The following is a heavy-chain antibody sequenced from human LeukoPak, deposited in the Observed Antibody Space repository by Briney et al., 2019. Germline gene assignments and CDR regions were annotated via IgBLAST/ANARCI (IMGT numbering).Heavy chain of an antibody. CDR3: ASTGSSGYYDY. D-gene: IGHD3-22*01. CDR2: ISSSGSTI. V-gene: IGHV3-48*03. Sequence: GGSLRLSCAASGFTFSSYEMNWVRQAPGKGLEWVSYISSSGSTIHYADSVKGRFTISRDNAKNSLYLQMNSLRAEDTAVYYCASTGSSGYYDYWGQGTLVTVSS. CDR1: GFTFSSYE. J-gene: IGHJ4*02.